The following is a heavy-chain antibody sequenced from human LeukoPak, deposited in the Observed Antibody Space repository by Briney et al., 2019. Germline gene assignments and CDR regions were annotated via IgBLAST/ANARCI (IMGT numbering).Heavy chain of an antibody. V-gene: IGHV1-24*01. CDR1: GYIFTELS. Sequence: ASVKVSCKVSGYIFTELSIHGVPQAPGKGLEWMGNFDPENGETLYAQALQGRVTLSTDTSANTLYMELIRLRSEDTAGDHCTGSAVVLQDYFDYWGQGTLVTVSS. J-gene: IGHJ4*02. D-gene: IGHD5-18*01. CDR2: FDPENGET. CDR3: TGSAVVLQDYFDY.